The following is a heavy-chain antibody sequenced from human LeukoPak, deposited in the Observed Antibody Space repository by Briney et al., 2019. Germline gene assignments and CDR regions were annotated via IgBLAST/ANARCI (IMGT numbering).Heavy chain of an antibody. J-gene: IGHJ4*02. CDR1: GYTFTSYG. Sequence: ASVKVSCKASGYTFTSYGISWVRQAPGQGLEWMGWISAYSGNTNYAQKLQGRVTMTTDTSTSTAYMELGSLRSDDTAVYYCARGDDYGDYVGYFYYWGQGTLVTVSS. CDR3: ARGDDYGDYVGYFYY. CDR2: ISAYSGNT. D-gene: IGHD4-17*01. V-gene: IGHV1-18*01.